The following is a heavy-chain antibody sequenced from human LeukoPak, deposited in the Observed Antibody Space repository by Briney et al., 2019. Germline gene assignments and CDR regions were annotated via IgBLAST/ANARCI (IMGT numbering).Heavy chain of an antibody. CDR3: ARLVRGVHSHWYFDL. Sequence: SETLSLTCTVSGGSISSYYWSWIRQPPGKGLEWIGYIYYSGSTNYNPSPKSRVTISVDTSKNQFSLKLSSVTAADTAVYYCARLVRGVHSHWYFDLWGRGTLVTVSS. J-gene: IGHJ2*01. V-gene: IGHV4-59*08. CDR2: IYYSGST. D-gene: IGHD3-10*01. CDR1: GGSISSYY.